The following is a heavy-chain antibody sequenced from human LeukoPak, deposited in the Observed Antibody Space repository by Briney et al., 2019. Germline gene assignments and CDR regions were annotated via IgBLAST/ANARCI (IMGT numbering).Heavy chain of an antibody. V-gene: IGHV3-15*01. CDR2: IKSKTDGGTT. CDR1: GFTFSNAW. D-gene: IGHD3-22*01. CDR3: TTGGAYYYDSSGYYLANTYYFDY. Sequence: GGSLRLSCAASGFTFSNAWMGWVRQAPGKGLEWVGRIKSKTDGGTTDYAAPVKGRFTISRDDSKNTLYLQMNSLKTEDTAVYYCTTGGAYYYDSSGYYLANTYYFDYWGQGTLVTVSS. J-gene: IGHJ4*02.